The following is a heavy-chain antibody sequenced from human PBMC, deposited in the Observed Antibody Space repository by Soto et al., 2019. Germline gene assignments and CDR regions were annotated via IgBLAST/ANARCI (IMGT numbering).Heavy chain of an antibody. J-gene: IGHJ4*02. CDR1: GYAFTTYG. D-gene: IGHD1-1*01. CDR3: ARGRYGDY. V-gene: IGHV1-18*01. Sequence: QVHLVQSGAEVKKPGASVKVSCKGSGYAFTTYGIPWVRQAPGQGLEWMGRTSAHNGNTNYAQKLPGRVTETRDTSTSTAYMELRSLRSADTAVYYCARGRYGDYWGQGALVTVSS. CDR2: TSAHNGNT.